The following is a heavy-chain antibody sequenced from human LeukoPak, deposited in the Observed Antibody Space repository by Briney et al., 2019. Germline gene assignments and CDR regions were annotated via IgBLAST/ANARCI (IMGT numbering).Heavy chain of an antibody. CDR1: GGTFSSYA. Sequence: SVKVSCKASGGTFSSYAISWVRQAPGQGLEWMGRIIPIFGIANYAQKFQGRVTITADKSTSTAYMELSSLRSEDTAVYYCARSGVIVTTPFDYWGQGTLVTVSS. CDR2: IIPIFGIA. D-gene: IGHD4-17*01. V-gene: IGHV1-69*04. J-gene: IGHJ4*02. CDR3: ARSGVIVTTPFDY.